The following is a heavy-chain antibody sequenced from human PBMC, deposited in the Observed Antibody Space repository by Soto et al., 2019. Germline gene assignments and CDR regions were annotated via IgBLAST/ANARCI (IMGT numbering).Heavy chain of an antibody. CDR3: ARFYCSNGYCHRGIYYYFMDV. D-gene: IGHD2-2*01. CDR2: IHYSGST. V-gene: IGHV4-59*08. Sequence: SETLSLTCSVSGASINDYYWTWIRQPPGKGLEWIGSIHYSGSTNYNPSLESRVTISIDTSKNHFSLNLRSVTAADTAVYYCARFYCSNGYCHRGIYYYFMDVWGTGATVTVSS. J-gene: IGHJ6*03. CDR1: GASINDYY.